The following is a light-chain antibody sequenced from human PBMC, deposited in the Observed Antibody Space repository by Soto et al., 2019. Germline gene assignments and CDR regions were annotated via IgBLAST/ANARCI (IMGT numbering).Light chain of an antibody. J-gene: IGLJ1*01. CDR2: EVS. Sequence: QSVLTQPASVSGSPGQSITISCTGTSSDVGSYNLVSWYQQHPGKAPKLMIYEVSKRPSGVSNRFSGSKSGNTASLTISGLQAEDEADYYCCSYAGSSTPRYFFGTQTKGTFL. CDR3: CSYAGSSTPRYF. V-gene: IGLV2-23*02. CDR1: SSDVGSYNL.